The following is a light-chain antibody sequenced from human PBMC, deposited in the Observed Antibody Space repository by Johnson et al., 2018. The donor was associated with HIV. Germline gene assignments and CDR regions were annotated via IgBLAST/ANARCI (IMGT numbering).Light chain of an antibody. Sequence: HSVLMQPPSVSAAPGQKVTFSCSGSSSNIGENFVSWYQQLPGTAPKLLIYENNKRPSGIPARFSGSKSGPSATLGIAGLQPGDEADYYCGIWDSSLSDYVFGTGTKVTVL. V-gene: IGLV1-51*02. J-gene: IGLJ1*01. CDR2: ENN. CDR3: GIWDSSLSDYV. CDR1: SSNIGENF.